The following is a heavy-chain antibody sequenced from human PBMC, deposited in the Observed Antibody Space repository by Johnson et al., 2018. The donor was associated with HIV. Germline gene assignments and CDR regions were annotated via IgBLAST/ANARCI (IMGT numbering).Heavy chain of an antibody. Sequence: VQLVESAGGVVQPGRSLRLSCSASGFTFSNSAMQWVRQAPGKGLDWVTFISYDGCNKFYADSIGGRLRISRDNSKTKLYLQMNSLRAEDTAVYYCAKDGSDIVVVPAAPVAFDIWGQGTMVTVSS. CDR1: GFTFSNSA. D-gene: IGHD2-2*01. CDR2: ISYDGCNK. J-gene: IGHJ3*02. CDR3: AKDGSDIVVVPAAPVAFDI. V-gene: IGHV3-30-3*01.